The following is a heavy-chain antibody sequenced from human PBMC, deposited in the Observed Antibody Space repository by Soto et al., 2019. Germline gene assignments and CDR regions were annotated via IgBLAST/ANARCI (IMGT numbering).Heavy chain of an antibody. J-gene: IGHJ3*02. D-gene: IGHD1-26*01. CDR2: ISWNSGSI. CDR1: GFTFDDYA. V-gene: IGHV3-9*01. Sequence: EVQLVESRGGLVQPGRSLRLSCAASGFTFDDYAMHWVRQAPGKGLEWVSGISWNSGSIGYADSVKGRFTISRDNAKNSLYLQMNSLRAEDTALYYCAKDTGGSYYDAFDIWGQGTMVTVSS. CDR3: AKDTGGSYYDAFDI.